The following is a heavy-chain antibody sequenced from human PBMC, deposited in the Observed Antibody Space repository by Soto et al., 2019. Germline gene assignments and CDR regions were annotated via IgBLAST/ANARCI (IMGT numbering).Heavy chain of an antibody. D-gene: IGHD3-16*02. V-gene: IGHV3-74*01. Sequence: GGSLRLSCAASGFTFSAYWMHWVRQAPGKGLVWVSRINTDGSTTSYADSVKGRFTISRDNAKNTLYLQMNSLRVEDTAVYYCARVALGSYHWFDPWGQGTLVTVSS. CDR3: ARVALGSYHWFDP. CDR1: GFTFSAYW. J-gene: IGHJ5*02. CDR2: INTDGSTT.